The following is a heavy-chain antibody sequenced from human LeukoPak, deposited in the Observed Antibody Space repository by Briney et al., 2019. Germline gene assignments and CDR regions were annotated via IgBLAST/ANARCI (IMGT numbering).Heavy chain of an antibody. CDR2: ISGSGSST. Sequence: GGSLRLSCAASGFTFSSYAMGWVRQAPGKGLEWVSSISGSGSSTYYADSVKGRFTISRDNSKNTLYLQMNSLRAEDTAVYYCAKDRWIQLWRGTFDIWGQGTMVTVSS. J-gene: IGHJ3*02. CDR3: AKDRWIQLWRGTFDI. D-gene: IGHD5-18*01. V-gene: IGHV3-23*01. CDR1: GFTFSSYA.